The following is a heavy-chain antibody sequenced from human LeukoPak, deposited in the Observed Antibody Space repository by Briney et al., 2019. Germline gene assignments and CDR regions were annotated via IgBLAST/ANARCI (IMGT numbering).Heavy chain of an antibody. Sequence: PGGSLRLSCAASGFTFSSYGMHWVRQAPGKGLEWVAVISYDGSNKYYADSVKGRFTISRDNSKNTLYLQMNSLRAEDTAVYYCAKSQSGYSSSPRDYWGQGTLVTVSS. CDR2: ISYDGSNK. D-gene: IGHD6-13*01. J-gene: IGHJ4*02. CDR1: GFTFSSYG. CDR3: AKSQSGYSSSPRDY. V-gene: IGHV3-30*18.